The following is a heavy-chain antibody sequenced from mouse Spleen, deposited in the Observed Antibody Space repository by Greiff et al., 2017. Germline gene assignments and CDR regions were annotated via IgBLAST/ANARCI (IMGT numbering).Heavy chain of an antibody. CDR2: IYPGDGDT. V-gene: IGHV1-82*01. CDR3: ARWGNDYDEGAWFAY. Sequence: QVQLQQSGPELVKPGASVKISCKASGYAFSSSWMNWVKQRPGKGLEWIGRIYPGDGDTNYNGKFKGKATLTADKSSSTAYMQLSSLTSEDSAVYFCARWGNDYDEGAWFAYWGQGTLVTVSA. CDR1: GYAFSSSW. J-gene: IGHJ3*01. D-gene: IGHD2-4*01.